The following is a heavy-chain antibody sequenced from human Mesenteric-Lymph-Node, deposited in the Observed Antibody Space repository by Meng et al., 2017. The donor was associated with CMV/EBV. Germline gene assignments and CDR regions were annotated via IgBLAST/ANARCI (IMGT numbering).Heavy chain of an antibody. CDR2: IRGSDGTT. CDR3: GRGVEYSSDH. D-gene: IGHD6-19*01. J-gene: IGHJ1*01. V-gene: IGHV3-48*04. CDR1: GFTFNNFP. Sequence: GESLKISCVASGFTFNNFPIHWVRQAPGKGLEWVSYIRGSDGTTYYADSVKGRFTISRDNAKNSLYLQMTSLRADDTAVYYCGRGVEYSSDHWGQGTLVTVSS.